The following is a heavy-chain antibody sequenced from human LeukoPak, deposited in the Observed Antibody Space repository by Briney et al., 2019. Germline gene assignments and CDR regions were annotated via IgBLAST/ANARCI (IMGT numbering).Heavy chain of an antibody. D-gene: IGHD3-3*01. Sequence: GGSLRLSCAASGFTFSNAWMSWVRPAPGKGLEWVGRIKSKTDGGTTDYAAPVKGRFTISRDDSKNTLYLQMNSLKTEDTAVYYCTTGDTYYDFWSGYPANLPFDYWGQGTLVTVSS. CDR3: TTGDTYYDFWSGYPANLPFDY. V-gene: IGHV3-15*01. CDR1: GFTFSNAW. J-gene: IGHJ4*02. CDR2: IKSKTDGGTT.